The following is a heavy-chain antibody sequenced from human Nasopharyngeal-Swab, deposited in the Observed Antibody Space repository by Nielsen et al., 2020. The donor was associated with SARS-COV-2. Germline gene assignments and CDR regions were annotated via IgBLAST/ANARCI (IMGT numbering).Heavy chain of an antibody. CDR3: ARGRIGCGGDCPDAEIDY. CDR1: GFTFDDYA. V-gene: IGHV3-30-3*01. CDR2: ISYDGSNK. J-gene: IGHJ4*02. D-gene: IGHD2-21*02. Sequence: GESLKISCAASGFTFDDYAMHWVRQAPGKGLEWVAVISYDGSNKYYADSVKGRFTISRDNSKNTLYLRMNSLRAEDTAVYYCARGRIGCGGDCPDAEIDYWGQGTLVTVSS.